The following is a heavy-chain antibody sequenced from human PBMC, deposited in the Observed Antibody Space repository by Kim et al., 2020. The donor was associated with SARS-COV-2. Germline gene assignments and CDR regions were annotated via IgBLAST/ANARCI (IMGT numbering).Heavy chain of an antibody. CDR1: GFPFRLSV. CDR3: ARALFDSGTYRPYQT. Sequence: GGSLRLSCAASGFPFRLSVLLFFLPSPWNWLEWVSAINSGGGTNYADSVKGRFTISRDNSKNTLYLQMDSLRAEDTALYYCARALFDSGTYRPYQTWGQGPMVTVSS. CDR2: INSGGGT. V-gene: IGHV3-23*01. D-gene: IGHD1-26*01. J-gene: IGHJ3*01.